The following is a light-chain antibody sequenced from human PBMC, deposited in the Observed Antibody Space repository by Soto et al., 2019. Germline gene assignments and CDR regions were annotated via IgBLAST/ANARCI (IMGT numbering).Light chain of an antibody. CDR3: QQYNSYTWT. J-gene: IGKJ1*01. Sequence: DIQMTQSPSTRSASVGDRVTITCRASQSISSWLAWYQQKPGKAPKLLIYDASSLESGVPSRFSGSGSGTEFTLTISSLQHDDFATYYCQQYNSYTWTFGQGTKVDIK. V-gene: IGKV1-5*01. CDR2: DAS. CDR1: QSISSW.